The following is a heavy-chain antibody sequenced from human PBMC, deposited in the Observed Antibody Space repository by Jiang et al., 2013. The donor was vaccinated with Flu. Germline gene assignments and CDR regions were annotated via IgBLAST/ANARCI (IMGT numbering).Heavy chain of an antibody. Sequence: VQLVESGGGVVQPGRSLRLSCAASGFTFSSYALHWVRQAPGKGLEWVAFISYDGNNKFYVDSVKGRFTISRDNSKNTLFLQMNSLRTEDTAVYYCAKEDVQWLVDYWGQGTLVTVSS. V-gene: IGHV3-30-3*01. CDR1: GFTFSSYA. CDR2: ISYDGNNK. J-gene: IGHJ4*02. D-gene: IGHD6-19*01. CDR3: AKEDVQWLVDY.